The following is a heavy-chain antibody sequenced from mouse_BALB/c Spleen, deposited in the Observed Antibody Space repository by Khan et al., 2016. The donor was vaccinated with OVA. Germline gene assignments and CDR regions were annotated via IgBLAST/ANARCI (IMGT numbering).Heavy chain of an antibody. CDR1: GYTFSNYV. V-gene: IGHV1S136*01. Sequence: VQLQQSGPELVEPGASVKMSCKASGYTFSNYVIHWMKQKPGQGLEWIAYINPYNAGTRYNEKFKGKATLTSDISSTTAYMELNSLTSEDSAVSYSAREASSWDFSFPYWGQGTLVTVSA. D-gene: IGHD4-1*01. CDR2: INPYNAGT. CDR3: AREASSWDFSFPY. J-gene: IGHJ3*01.